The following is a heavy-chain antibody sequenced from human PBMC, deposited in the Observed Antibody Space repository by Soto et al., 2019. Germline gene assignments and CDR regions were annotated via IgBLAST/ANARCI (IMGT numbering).Heavy chain of an antibody. Sequence: SETLSLTCTVSGGSISSYYWSWSRQPPGKGLEWIGYIYYSGSTNYNPSLKSRVTISVDTSKNQFSLKLSSVTAADTAVYYCARYSEYCSSTSCYWTLFDYWGQGTLVTVSS. D-gene: IGHD2-2*01. CDR2: IYYSGST. J-gene: IGHJ4*02. CDR1: GGSISSYY. V-gene: IGHV4-59*01. CDR3: ARYSEYCSSTSCYWTLFDY.